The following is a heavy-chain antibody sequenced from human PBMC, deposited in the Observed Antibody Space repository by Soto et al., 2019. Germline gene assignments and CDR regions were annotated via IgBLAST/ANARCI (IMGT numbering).Heavy chain of an antibody. CDR2: INLNSGGT. CDR3: AREGSSVETAGVAGCGLDP. V-gene: IGHV1-2*04. D-gene: IGHD1-1*01. J-gene: IGHJ5*02. CDR1: GYTFTGYY. Sequence: ASVKVSCKASGYTFTGYYMHWVRQAPGQGLEWMGWINLNSGGTNYAQKFQGWVTMTRDTSISTAYMELSRLRSDDTAVYYCAREGSSVETAGVAGCGLDPWGQGTLVTVSS.